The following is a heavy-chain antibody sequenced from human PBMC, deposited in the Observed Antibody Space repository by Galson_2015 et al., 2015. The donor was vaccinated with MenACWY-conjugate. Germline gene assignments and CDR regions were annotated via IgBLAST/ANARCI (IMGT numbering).Heavy chain of an antibody. V-gene: IGHV3-23*01. CDR2: ISNAGGRT. Sequence: SLRLSCAASGFTFTTYDMNWVRQAPGKGLEWVSAISNAGGRTYYADSVKGRFTISRDNSRDTLFLQMNSLRADDTAVYFCARSGGMDVWGQGTTVTVSS. CDR3: ARSGGMDV. J-gene: IGHJ6*02. CDR1: GFTFTTYD.